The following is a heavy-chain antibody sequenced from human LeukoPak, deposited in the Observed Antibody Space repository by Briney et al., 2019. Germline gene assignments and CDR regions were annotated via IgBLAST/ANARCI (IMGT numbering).Heavy chain of an antibody. CDR2: IYPGDSDT. V-gene: IGHV5-51*01. J-gene: IGHJ4*02. Sequence: GESLKISCKGSGYSFTSYWIVWVRQMPGKGLEWMGIIYPGDSDTRYSPSFQGQVTISADKSISTAYLQWSSLKASDTAMYYCATAFRYGSGSYPPLDYWGQGTLVTVSS. CDR1: GYSFTSYW. D-gene: IGHD3-10*01. CDR3: ATAFRYGSGSYPPLDY.